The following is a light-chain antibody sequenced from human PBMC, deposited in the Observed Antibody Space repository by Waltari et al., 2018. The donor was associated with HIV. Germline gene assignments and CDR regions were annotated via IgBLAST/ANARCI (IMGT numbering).Light chain of an antibody. V-gene: IGLV2-14*01. Sequence: QSALTQPASVSGSPGQSITISCTGTRGDVGGYNYVSWYQQYPGKAPKLIIYEVNNRPSGVSDRFSGSKSGNTASLTISGLQAEDEADYYCSSYTSSSTLEVFGTGTEVTVL. CDR3: SSYTSSSTLEV. CDR2: EVN. CDR1: RGDVGGYNY. J-gene: IGLJ1*01.